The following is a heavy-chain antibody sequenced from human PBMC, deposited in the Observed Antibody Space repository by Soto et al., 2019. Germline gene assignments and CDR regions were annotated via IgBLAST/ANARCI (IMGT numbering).Heavy chain of an antibody. CDR1: GFTFSSYA. CDR2: ISGSGGST. J-gene: IGHJ1*01. V-gene: IGHV3-23*01. D-gene: IGHD6-13*01. Sequence: GGSLRLSCAASGFTFSSYAMSWVRQAPGKGLEWVSAISGSGGSTYYADSVKGRFTISRDNSKNTLYLQMNSLRAEDTAVYYCAKDYLSSSWYGYFQHWGQGTLVTVSS. CDR3: AKDYLSSSWYGYFQH.